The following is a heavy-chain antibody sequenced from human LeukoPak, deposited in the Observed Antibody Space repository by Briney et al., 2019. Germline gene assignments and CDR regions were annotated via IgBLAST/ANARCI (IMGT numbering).Heavy chain of an antibody. CDR2: ISSINSGE. CDR3: ATYRQVLLPFES. V-gene: IGHV3-48*01. Sequence: GGSLRLSCAASGFAFNTYSMNWVCQAPGKGLEWISYISSINSGEYYADSVKGRFSISRDNAKNSLSLQMNSLRAEDTAIYYCATYRQVLLPFESWGQGTLVTVSS. D-gene: IGHD2-8*02. CDR1: GFAFNTYS. J-gene: IGHJ4*02.